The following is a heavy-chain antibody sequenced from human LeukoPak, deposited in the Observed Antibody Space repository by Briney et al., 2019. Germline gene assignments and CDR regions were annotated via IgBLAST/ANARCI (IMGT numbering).Heavy chain of an antibody. V-gene: IGHV1-2*02. Sequence: GASVKVSCKASGYTFTGYYMHWVRQAPGQGLEWMGWINPNSGGTNYAQKFQERVTITRDMSTSTAYMELSSLRSEDTAVYYCAAEPYNERAFDIWGQGTMVTVSS. CDR1: GYTFTGYY. J-gene: IGHJ3*02. D-gene: IGHD1-1*01. CDR2: INPNSGGT. CDR3: AAEPYNERAFDI.